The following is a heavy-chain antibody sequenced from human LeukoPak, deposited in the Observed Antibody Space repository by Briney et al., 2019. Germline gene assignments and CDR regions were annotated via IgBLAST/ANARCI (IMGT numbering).Heavy chain of an antibody. Sequence: GGSLRLSCAASGFTFNNYAMNWVRQAPGKGLEWVSVISGSGGTTYYADSVKGRFTISRDNAKNSLYLQMNSLRAEDTAVYYCARDRSLYCSGGSCYYFDYWGQGTLVTVSS. V-gene: IGHV3-23*01. J-gene: IGHJ4*02. CDR1: GFTFNNYA. D-gene: IGHD2-15*01. CDR3: ARDRSLYCSGGSCYYFDY. CDR2: ISGSGGTT.